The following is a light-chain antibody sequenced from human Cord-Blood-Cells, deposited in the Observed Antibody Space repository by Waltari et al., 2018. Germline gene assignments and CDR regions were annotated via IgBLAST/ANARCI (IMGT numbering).Light chain of an antibody. V-gene: IGLV1-47*01. CDR3: AAWDDSLSGRV. CDR1: SSNIGSNY. CDR2: RNN. J-gene: IGLJ3*02. Sequence: QSVLTQPPSASGTPGQRVTISCSGSSSNIGSNYVYCYQQLPGTAPKLLIYRNNQRPPGVPDRFSGSKSGTSASLAISGLRSEDEADYYCAAWDDSLSGRVFGGGTKLTVL.